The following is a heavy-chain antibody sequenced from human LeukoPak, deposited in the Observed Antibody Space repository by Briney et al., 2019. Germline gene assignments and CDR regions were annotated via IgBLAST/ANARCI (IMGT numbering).Heavy chain of an antibody. J-gene: IGHJ6*03. CDR3: ARRDVYYYYMDV. Sequence: GGSLRLSCAASGFTFSSYGMHWVRQAPGKGLEWVANIKQDGSEKYYVDSVKGRFTISRDNAKNSLYLQMNSLRAEDTAVYYCARRDVYYYYMDVWGKGTTVTVSS. CDR2: IKQDGSEK. V-gene: IGHV3-7*01. CDR1: GFTFSSYG.